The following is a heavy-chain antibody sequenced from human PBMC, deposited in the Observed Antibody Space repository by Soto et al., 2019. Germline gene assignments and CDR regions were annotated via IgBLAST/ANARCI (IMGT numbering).Heavy chain of an antibody. CDR3: ARVQRYRITMVRGIYYYYGMDV. D-gene: IGHD3-10*01. CDR2: INHSGST. J-gene: IGHJ6*02. CDR1: GGSFSGYY. V-gene: IGHV4-34*01. Sequence: SETLSLTCAVYGGSFSGYYWSWIRQPPGKGLEWIGEINHSGSTNYNPSLKSRVTIPVDTSKNQFSLKLSSVTAADTAVYYCARVQRYRITMVRGIYYYYGMDVWGQGTTVTVS.